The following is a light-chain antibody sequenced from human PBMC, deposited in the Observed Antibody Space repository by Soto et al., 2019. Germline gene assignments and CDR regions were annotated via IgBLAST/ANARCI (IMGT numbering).Light chain of an antibody. Sequence: QSALTQPASVSGSPGQSITISCTGTSSDVGGYDYVSWYQQHPGKAPKLMIYEVSNRPSGVSNRFSGSKSGNTASLTISGLQVEDEADYYCSSYTTSSVFVVFGGGTKLTVL. CDR3: SSYTTSSVFVV. CDR1: SSDVGGYDY. V-gene: IGLV2-14*01. J-gene: IGLJ2*01. CDR2: EVS.